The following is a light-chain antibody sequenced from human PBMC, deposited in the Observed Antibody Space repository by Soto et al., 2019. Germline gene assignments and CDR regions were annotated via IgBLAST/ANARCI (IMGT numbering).Light chain of an antibody. CDR3: QESDSSLGT. V-gene: IGKV1-12*01. J-gene: IGKJ1*01. Sequence: DIQMTQSPSSVAASVGERVTISCRESQGIRSWLAWYQQKRGKAPKLXIYAASSLQSGVLSRFSGSGSGTEFTLTINNLQPEDFATYYCQESDSSLGTFGQGTKVDIK. CDR1: QGIRSW. CDR2: AAS.